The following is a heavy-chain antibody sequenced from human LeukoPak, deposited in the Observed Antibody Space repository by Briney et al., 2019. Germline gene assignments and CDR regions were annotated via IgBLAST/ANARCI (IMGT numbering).Heavy chain of an antibody. V-gene: IGHV3-7*01. D-gene: IGHD2-15*01. CDR2: IKHDGSEK. Sequence: GGSLRLSCAASGFAFSSYWMSWVRQAPGKGLEWVANIKHDGSEKYYVDSVKGRFTISRDNAQNSLYLQMNSLRAEDTAVYYCARGSPCSGGSCRDYYYYGMDVWGKGTTVTVSS. CDR3: ARGSPCSGGSCRDYYYYGMDV. J-gene: IGHJ6*04. CDR1: GFAFSSYW.